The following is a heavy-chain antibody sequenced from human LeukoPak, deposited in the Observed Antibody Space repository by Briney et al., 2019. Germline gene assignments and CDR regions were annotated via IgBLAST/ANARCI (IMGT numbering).Heavy chain of an antibody. CDR3: ARHMTTVNNWFDP. CDR2: INPKSGGT. J-gene: IGHJ5*02. D-gene: IGHD4-17*01. V-gene: IGHV1-2*02. Sequence: ASVKVSCTASGYTFTGYYMHWVRQAPGQGLEWMGWINPKSGGTNYEQKFQGRVIMTRDTSISTAYMELSSLRSDDTAVYYCARHMTTVNNWFDPWGQGTLVTVSS. CDR1: GYTFTGYY.